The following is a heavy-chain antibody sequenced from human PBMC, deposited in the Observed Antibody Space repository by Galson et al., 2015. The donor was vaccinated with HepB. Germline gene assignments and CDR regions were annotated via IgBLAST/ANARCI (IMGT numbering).Heavy chain of an antibody. J-gene: IGHJ6*02. Sequence: SLRLSCAASGFTFSSYGMHWVRQAPGKGLEWVAVISYDGSNKYYADSVKGRFTISRDNSKNTLYLQMNSLRAEDTAVYYCATGKPVLRLTRPGYYYGMDVWGQGTTVTVSS. CDR1: GFTFSSYG. CDR3: ATGKPVLRLTRPGYYYGMDV. CDR2: ISYDGSNK. V-gene: IGHV3-30*03. D-gene: IGHD2/OR15-2a*01.